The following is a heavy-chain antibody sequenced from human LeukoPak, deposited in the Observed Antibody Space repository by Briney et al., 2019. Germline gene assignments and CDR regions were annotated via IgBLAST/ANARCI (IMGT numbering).Heavy chain of an antibody. CDR1: GFTLSYYT. V-gene: IGHV3-30-3*01. CDR3: ARDALWFGRNPYYFDY. J-gene: IGHJ4*02. Sequence: GGSLRLSCAASGFTLSYYTMHWVRQAPGKGLEWVAVISYDGSNKYYADSVKGRFTISRDNSKNTLYLQMNSLRAEDTAVYYCARDALWFGRNPYYFDYWGQGTLVTVSS. D-gene: IGHD3-10*01. CDR2: ISYDGSNK.